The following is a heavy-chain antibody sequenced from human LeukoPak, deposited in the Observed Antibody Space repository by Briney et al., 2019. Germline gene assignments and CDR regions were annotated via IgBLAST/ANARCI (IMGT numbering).Heavy chain of an antibody. Sequence: GGSLRLSCAASGFTFSLYSMNWVRQAPGKGLEWVSYISSSSSTIYYADSVKGRFTISRDNSRNTLYLQMNSLRAEDTALYYCAKAFQGIVGATWDYWGQGTLVTVSS. D-gene: IGHD1-26*01. CDR2: ISSSSSTI. CDR3: AKAFQGIVGATWDY. CDR1: GFTFSLYS. V-gene: IGHV3-48*01. J-gene: IGHJ4*02.